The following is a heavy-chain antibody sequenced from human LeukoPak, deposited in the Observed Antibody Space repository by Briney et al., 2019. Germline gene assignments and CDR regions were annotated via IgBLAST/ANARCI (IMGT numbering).Heavy chain of an antibody. CDR1: GGSISSSTYY. Sequence: SETLSLTCTVSGGSISSSTYYWGWIRQPPGKGLEWIGYIYTSGSTNYNPSLKSRVTISVDTSKNQFSLKLSSVTAADTAVYYCARHEIDSNYVSWFDPWGQGTLVTVSS. J-gene: IGHJ5*02. CDR3: ARHEIDSNYVSWFDP. CDR2: IYTSGST. D-gene: IGHD4-11*01. V-gene: IGHV4-61*05.